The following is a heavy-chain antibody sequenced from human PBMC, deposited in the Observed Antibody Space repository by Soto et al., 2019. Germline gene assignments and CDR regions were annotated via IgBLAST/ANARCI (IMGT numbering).Heavy chain of an antibody. D-gene: IGHD3-10*01. V-gene: IGHV4-30-2*01. CDR3: AGVAGR. Sequence: QLQLQESGSGLVKPSQTLSLTCAVSGGSISSGGYSWSWLRQPPGKGLEWIGYIYHRGSTYYNPSIKSRGTRSVDRSKNQFSMTLSSVTAADTAVYYCAGVAGRWGHGTGVTVSS. J-gene: IGHJ4*01. CDR1: GGSISSGGYS. CDR2: IYHRGST.